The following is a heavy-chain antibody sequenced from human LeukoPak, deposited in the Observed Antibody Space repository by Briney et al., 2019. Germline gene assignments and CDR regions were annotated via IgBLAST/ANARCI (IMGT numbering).Heavy chain of an antibody. J-gene: IGHJ6*03. CDR3: AKGGSTSRVTTSRVVFGYYYYMDV. Sequence: GGSLRLSCAASGFTFSSHAMSWVRQAPGKGLEWVSSLSGSGGSTYHADSVKGLFSISRDTSKNTLYLQLNSLRAEDTAVYYCAKGGSTSRVTTSRVVFGYYYYMDVWGKGPPVTVSS. D-gene: IGHD4-17*01. V-gene: IGHV3-23*01. CDR2: LSGSGGST. CDR1: GFTFSSHA.